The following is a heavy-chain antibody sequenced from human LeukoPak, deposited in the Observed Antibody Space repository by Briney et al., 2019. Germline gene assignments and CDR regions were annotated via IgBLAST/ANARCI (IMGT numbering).Heavy chain of an antibody. D-gene: IGHD2-2*01. J-gene: IGHJ4*02. Sequence: GGSLRLSCTASGFAFDEHGMSWVRQVPGKGLEWVSGINWSGGSTGYADPLRGRFTISRDNAKNSLYLQMDSLRAEDTALYYCARAAITSPFYFDYWGQGTLVTVSS. CDR1: GFAFDEHG. V-gene: IGHV3-20*04. CDR3: ARAAITSPFYFDY. CDR2: INWSGGST.